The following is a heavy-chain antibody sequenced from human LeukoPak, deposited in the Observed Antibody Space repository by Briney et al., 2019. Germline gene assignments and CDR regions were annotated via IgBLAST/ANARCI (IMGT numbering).Heavy chain of an antibody. Sequence: PSETLSLTCTVSGGSISSSSHYWGWIRQPPGEGLEWIASIYYSGSTYYNPSLKSRVTISVDTSKNQFSLKLSSVTAADTAVYYCARRNYYDTSFDCWGQGTLVAVSS. V-gene: IGHV4-39*01. J-gene: IGHJ4*02. D-gene: IGHD3-22*01. CDR2: IYYSGST. CDR1: GGSISSSSHY. CDR3: ARRNYYDTSFDC.